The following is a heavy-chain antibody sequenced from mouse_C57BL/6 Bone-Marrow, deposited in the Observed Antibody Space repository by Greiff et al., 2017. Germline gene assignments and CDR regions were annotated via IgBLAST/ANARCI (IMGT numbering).Heavy chain of an antibody. J-gene: IGHJ3*01. CDR1: GYTFTSYT. D-gene: IGHD3-2*02. Sequence: QVQLQQSGAELARPGASVKMSCKASGYTFTSYTMHWVKQRPGQGLEWIGYINPSSGYTKYNQKFKDKATLTADKSSSTAYMQLSSLTSEDSAVYYCARGGLRLPFAYWGQGTLDTVSA. V-gene: IGHV1-4*01. CDR2: INPSSGYT. CDR3: ARGGLRLPFAY.